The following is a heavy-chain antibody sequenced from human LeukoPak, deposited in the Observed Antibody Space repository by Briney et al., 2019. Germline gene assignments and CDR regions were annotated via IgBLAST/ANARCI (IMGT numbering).Heavy chain of an antibody. CDR1: GGSMSPDH. CDR3: ARAVSGRFDY. V-gene: IGHV4-59*08. CDR2: IYYSGST. D-gene: IGHD6-19*01. Sequence: SETLSLTCTVSGGSMSPDHWGWIRQPPGKGLEWTGYIYYSGSTNYNPSLKSRVTISVDTSKNQFSLKLSSVIAADPAIYYCARAVSGRFDYWGQGTLVTVSS. J-gene: IGHJ4*02.